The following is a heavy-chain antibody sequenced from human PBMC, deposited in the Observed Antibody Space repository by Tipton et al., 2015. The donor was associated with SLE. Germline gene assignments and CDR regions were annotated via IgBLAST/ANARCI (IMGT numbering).Heavy chain of an antibody. CDR1: GFTFSDYA. V-gene: IGHV3-23*01. CDR3: VKESAVTASYSYYGFDV. J-gene: IGHJ6*02. Sequence: SLRLSCVASGFTFSDYAMTWVRQGPGRGLEWVSAIGGSGRSTYYADSVKGRFTISRDNSKSTLFLQMDSLSAEDTAVYYCVKESAVTASYSYYGFDVWGLGTTVTVSS. D-gene: IGHD2-21*02. CDR2: IGGSGRST.